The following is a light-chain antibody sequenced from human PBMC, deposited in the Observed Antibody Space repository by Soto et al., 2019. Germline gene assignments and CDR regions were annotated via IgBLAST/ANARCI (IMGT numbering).Light chain of an antibody. J-gene: IGKJ1*01. CDR1: QSVSSN. V-gene: IGKV3-15*01. CDR2: GAS. CDR3: QQDNNCPPT. Sequence: EIVMTQSPATLSVSPGERATLSCRASQSVSSNLAWYQQKPGQAPRLLIYGASTRATGIPARFSGSGSGTEFTLTISSLQSEDFAVYYCQQDNNCPPTFGQGTKVDIK.